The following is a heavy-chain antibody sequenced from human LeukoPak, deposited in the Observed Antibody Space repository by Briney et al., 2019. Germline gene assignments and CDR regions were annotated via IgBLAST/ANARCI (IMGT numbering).Heavy chain of an antibody. V-gene: IGHV3-30*03. CDR2: ISHDGSRK. Sequence: GGSLRLSCAASGFTFSSYGMHWVRQAPGKGLEWVAVISHDGSRKYYADSVKGRFTISRDDSKNTLYLQMNSLRAEDTAVYYCARDVMFDPWGQGTLVTVSS. J-gene: IGHJ5*02. CDR1: GFTFSSYG. CDR3: ARDVMFDP.